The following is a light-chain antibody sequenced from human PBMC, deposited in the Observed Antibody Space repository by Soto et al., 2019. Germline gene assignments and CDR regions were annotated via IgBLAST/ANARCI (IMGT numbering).Light chain of an antibody. J-gene: IGKJ5*01. CDR1: QSISTW. CDR3: QQYNVFPIT. V-gene: IGKV1-5*03. CDR2: KAS. Sequence: DIPMTQSPSTLSASVGDRVTITCRASQSISTWLAWYQQKPGRAPNLLIYKASSLESGVPSRFSGGGSGTEFTLTISSLQPDDFATYYCQQYNVFPITCGQGTRLEI.